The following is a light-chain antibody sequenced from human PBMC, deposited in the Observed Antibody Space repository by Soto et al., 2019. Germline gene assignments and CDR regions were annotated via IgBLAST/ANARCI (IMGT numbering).Light chain of an antibody. Sequence: ESVLTQSPATLSLSPGETATLSCRASQSVSSSLAWYQQKPGQAPRLLIYDASNSATGIPARFSGSGSGTEFTLTISSLQSEDFAVYYCQQYNNWPPYTFGQGTKLEIK. CDR3: QQYNNWPPYT. CDR2: DAS. J-gene: IGKJ2*01. CDR1: QSVSSS. V-gene: IGKV3-11*01.